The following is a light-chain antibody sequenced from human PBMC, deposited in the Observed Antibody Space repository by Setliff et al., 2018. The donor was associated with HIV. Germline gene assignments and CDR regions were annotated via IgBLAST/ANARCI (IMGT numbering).Light chain of an antibody. CDR2: GNN. Sequence: QSALPQPPSVSGAAGQRVTISCTGSSSNIGAGYDVQWYQHLPGAGPTLLIYGNNSRPSGVPDRFSGSRSGTSASLAITGLQAEDDADYCCQSYDNILNGLYIFGTGTKGTVL. J-gene: IGLJ1*01. V-gene: IGLV1-40*01. CDR3: QSYDNILNGLYI. CDR1: SSNIGAGYD.